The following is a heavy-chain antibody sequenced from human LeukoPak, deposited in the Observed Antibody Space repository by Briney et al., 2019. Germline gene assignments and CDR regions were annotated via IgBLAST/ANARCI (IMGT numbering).Heavy chain of an antibody. CDR2: IIPIFGTA. CDR1: GYTITNNY. D-gene: IGHD3-22*01. Sequence: AASVKVSCKASGYTITNNYMHWVRQAPGQGLEWMGGIIPIFGTANYAQKFQGRVTITADESTSTAYMELSSLRSEDTAVYYCARGSNEYYDSTGRGLTGFDPWGQGTLVTVSS. V-gene: IGHV1-69*13. J-gene: IGHJ5*02. CDR3: ARGSNEYYDSTGRGLTGFDP.